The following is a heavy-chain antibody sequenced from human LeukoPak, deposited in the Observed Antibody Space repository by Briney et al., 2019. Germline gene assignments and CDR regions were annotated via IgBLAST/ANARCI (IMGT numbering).Heavy chain of an antibody. V-gene: IGHV3-48*03. CDR3: VTQEQQLPLTY. CDR2: ISSSGSTI. CDR1: GFSFSRYE. Sequence: PGVSLRLSCAASGFSFSRYEMIWVHQAPGKGLEGVSYISSSGSTIYYADSVKGRFTISRDNAKNSLYLQMNSLRAEDTAVYYCVTQEQQLPLTYWGQGTLVTVSS. D-gene: IGHD6-13*01. J-gene: IGHJ4*02.